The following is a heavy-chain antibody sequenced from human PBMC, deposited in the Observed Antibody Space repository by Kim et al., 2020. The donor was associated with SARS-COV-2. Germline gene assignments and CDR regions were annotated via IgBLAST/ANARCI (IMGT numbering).Heavy chain of an antibody. J-gene: IGHJ6*02. D-gene: IGHD6-19*01. Sequence: GGSLRLSCAASGFTFSSYGMHWVRQAPGKGLEWVAVISYDGSNKYYADSVKGRFTISRDNSKNTLYLQMNSLRAEDTAVYYCAKEEGSGYSSGWTYYYYGMXVWGQGTXVTVSS. CDR3: AKEEGSGYSSGWTYYYYGMXV. CDR2: ISYDGSNK. V-gene: IGHV3-30*18. CDR1: GFTFSSYG.